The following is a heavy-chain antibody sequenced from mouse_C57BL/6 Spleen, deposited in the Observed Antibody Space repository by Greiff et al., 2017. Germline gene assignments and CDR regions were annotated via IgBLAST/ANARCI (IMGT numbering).Heavy chain of an antibody. CDR3: ATKLPGGAMDD. D-gene: IGHD1-1*01. Sequence: EVQLVESGGGLVKPGGSLKLSCAASGFTFSDYGMHWVRQAPEKGLEWVAYISSSSSTINYADTVKGRFTISRDNAKNTLFLQMTSLRSEDTAMYYCATKLPGGAMDDWGKGTSVTVSS. J-gene: IGHJ4*01. CDR2: ISSSSSTI. V-gene: IGHV5-17*01. CDR1: GFTFSDYG.